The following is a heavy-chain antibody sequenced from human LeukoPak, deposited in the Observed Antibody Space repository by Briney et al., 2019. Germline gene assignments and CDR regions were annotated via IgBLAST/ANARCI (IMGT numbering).Heavy chain of an antibody. D-gene: IGHD2-2*01. CDR1: GFTFRTYA. CDR3: AKGSIVVVPAAYFDY. V-gene: IGHV3-23*01. CDR2: ITNSGGRT. J-gene: IGHJ4*02. Sequence: GGSLRLSCAASGFTFRTYAMSWVRQAPGKGLEWVSGITNSGGRTDYADSVRGRFTISRDNSKNTLYLQMNSLRAEDTAVYYCAKGSIVVVPAAYFDYWGQGTLVTVSS.